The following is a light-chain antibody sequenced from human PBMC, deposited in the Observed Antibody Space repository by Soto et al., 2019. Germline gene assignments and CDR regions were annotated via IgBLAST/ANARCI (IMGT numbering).Light chain of an antibody. V-gene: IGKV1-39*01. CDR1: QSISSY. Sequence: DIHLTQSPSLLSASVGDRVTITCRASQSISSYLNWYQQKPGQAPKLLIYAASSLQSGVPSRFSGSGSGTDFTLTISSLQPEDFATYYCQQSYSTPRITFGQGTRLEIK. CDR2: AAS. CDR3: QQSYSTPRIT. J-gene: IGKJ5*01.